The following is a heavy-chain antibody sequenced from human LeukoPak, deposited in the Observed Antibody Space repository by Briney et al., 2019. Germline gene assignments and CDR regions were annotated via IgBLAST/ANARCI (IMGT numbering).Heavy chain of an antibody. CDR2: INAGNGNT. CDR1: GYTFTSYA. J-gene: IGHJ3*02. V-gene: IGHV1-3*01. D-gene: IGHD3-10*01. CDR3: ARDLVVRGVIGAFDI. Sequence: ASVKVSCKASGYTFTSYAMHWVRQAPGQRLEWMGWINAGNGNTKYSQKFQGRVTITRDTSASTAYMELSSLRSEDTAVYYCARDLVVRGVIGAFDIWGQGTMVTVSS.